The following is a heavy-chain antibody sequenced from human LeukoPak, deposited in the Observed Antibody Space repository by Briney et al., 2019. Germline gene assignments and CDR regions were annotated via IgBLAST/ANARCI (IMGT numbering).Heavy chain of an antibody. CDR2: SYHSGST. J-gene: IGHJ4*02. CDR1: GYSISSGYY. D-gene: IGHD6-13*01. CDR3: ASLIAAAGSDY. V-gene: IGHV4-38-2*02. Sequence: SETLSLTCTVSGYSISSGYYWGWIRQPPGKGREWSGRSYHSGSTYYNPSLKSRVTISVDTSKNQFSLKLSSVTAEDTAVYYCASLIAAAGSDYWGQGTLVTASS.